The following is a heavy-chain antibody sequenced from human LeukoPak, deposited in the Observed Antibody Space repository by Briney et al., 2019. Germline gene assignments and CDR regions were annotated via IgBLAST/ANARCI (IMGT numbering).Heavy chain of an antibody. J-gene: IGHJ3*01. CDR3: ARREWASGAFDV. D-gene: IGHD1-26*01. V-gene: IGHV6-1*01. CDR2: TYYTSKGNN. CDR1: GDRVSTQNGA. Sequence: SQTLSLTCAISGDRVSTQNGAWNWVRLSPSGGLEWLGRTYYTSKGNNDYSVSLRGRITVNPDTSRNQFSLQLDSVTPEDTAVYYCARREWASGAFDVWGQGTVVIVSS.